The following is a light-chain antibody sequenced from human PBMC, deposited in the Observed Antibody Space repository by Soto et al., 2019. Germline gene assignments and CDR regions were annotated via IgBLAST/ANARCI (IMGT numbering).Light chain of an antibody. CDR3: QQYNSYPLT. CDR2: DAS. CDR1: QSISSW. V-gene: IGKV1-5*01. J-gene: IGKJ4*01. Sequence: DIQMTQSPSTLSASVGYRLTITCRASQSISSWLAWYQQKPGKPPKLLIYDASSLESGVPSRFSGSGSGTEFTLTISNLQPDDFATYCCQQYNSYPLTFGGGTTVDIK.